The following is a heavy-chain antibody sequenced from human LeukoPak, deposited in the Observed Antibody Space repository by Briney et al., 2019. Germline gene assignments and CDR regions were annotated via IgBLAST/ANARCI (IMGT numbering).Heavy chain of an antibody. D-gene: IGHD6-13*01. CDR3: AREDSSSGDWFDP. J-gene: IGHJ5*02. CDR1: GYTFTGYY. CDR2: INPNSGGT. Sequence: ASVKVSCKASGYTFTGYYMHWVRQAPGQGLEWMGWINPNSGGTNYAQKFQGRVTMTRDTSISTAYMELRSLRSDDTAVYYCAREDSSSGDWFDPWGQGTLVTVSP. V-gene: IGHV1-2*02.